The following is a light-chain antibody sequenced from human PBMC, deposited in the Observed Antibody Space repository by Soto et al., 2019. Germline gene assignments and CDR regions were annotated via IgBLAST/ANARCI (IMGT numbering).Light chain of an antibody. Sequence: SYELTQPPSVSVAPGKTARITCGGNNIGSKSVHWYQQQPGQAPVLVIYYDSDRPSGIPERISGSNSGNTATLTISRVEAGDEADYYCQVWDSTADHAGVVFGGGTQLTVL. CDR2: YDS. CDR3: QVWDSTADHAGVV. V-gene: IGLV3-21*04. CDR1: NIGSKS. J-gene: IGLJ2*01.